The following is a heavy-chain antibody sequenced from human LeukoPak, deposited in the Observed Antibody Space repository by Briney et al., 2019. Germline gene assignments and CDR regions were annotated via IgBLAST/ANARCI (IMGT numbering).Heavy chain of an antibody. V-gene: IGHV3-48*01. CDR2: ITSSSSHI. J-gene: IGHJ4*02. CDR3: ARDLVGTSGAN. Sequence: GGSLRLSCAASGFTFSSHSMNWVRQAPGRGLEWVSYITSSSSHIYYADSVKGRFTISRDNAKNSLYLQMNSLRAEDTAVYYCARDLVGTSGANWGQGTLVTVSS. CDR1: GFTFSSHS. D-gene: IGHD1-26*01.